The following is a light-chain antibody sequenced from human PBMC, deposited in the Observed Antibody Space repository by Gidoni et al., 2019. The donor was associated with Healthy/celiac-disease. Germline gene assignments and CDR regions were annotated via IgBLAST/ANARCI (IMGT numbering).Light chain of an antibody. CDR3: QQRSNWPGT. CDR2: DAS. J-gene: IGKJ2*01. Sequence: EIVLTQSPATLSLSPGERATLSCRASQSVSSYLAWYQQKPGQAPSLLIYDASNRATGIPARFSGSGYGTEFTLTISSVEPEDCAVYYCQQRSNWPGTFGQGTKLEIK. CDR1: QSVSSY. V-gene: IGKV3-11*01.